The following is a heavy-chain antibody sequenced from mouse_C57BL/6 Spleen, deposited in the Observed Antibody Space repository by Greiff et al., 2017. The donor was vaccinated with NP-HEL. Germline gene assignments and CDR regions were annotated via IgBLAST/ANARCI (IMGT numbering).Heavy chain of an antibody. CDR2: FHPYNDDT. J-gene: IGHJ4*01. CDR3: ARGGLYGSSPYYAMDY. CDR1: GYTFTTYP. V-gene: IGHV1-47*01. Sequence: VKLQESGAELVKPGASVKMSCKASGYTFTTYPIEWMKQNHGKSLEWIGNFHPYNDDTKYNEKFKGKATLTVEKSSSTVYLELSRLTSDDSAVYYCARGGLYGSSPYYAMDYWGQGTSVTVSS. D-gene: IGHD1-1*01.